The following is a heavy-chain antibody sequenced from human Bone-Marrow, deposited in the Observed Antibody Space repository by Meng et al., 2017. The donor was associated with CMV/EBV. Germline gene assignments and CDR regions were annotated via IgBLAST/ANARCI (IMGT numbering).Heavy chain of an antibody. CDR2: INPNSGGT. V-gene: IGHV1-2*02. Sequence: KVTCKASRHTFTDYYMHWVRQAPGQGLEWMGWINPNSGGTNYAQKFQGRVTMTRDTSISTAYMELTSLTSDDTAVYYCARVPINWFDPWGQGTLVTVSS. CDR1: RHTFTDYY. CDR3: ARVPINWFDP. J-gene: IGHJ5*02.